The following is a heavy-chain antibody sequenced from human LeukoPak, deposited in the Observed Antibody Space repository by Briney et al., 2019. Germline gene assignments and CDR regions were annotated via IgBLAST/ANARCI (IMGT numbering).Heavy chain of an antibody. D-gene: IGHD6-13*01. J-gene: IGHJ6*03. CDR2: ISYDGSNK. Sequence: GGSLRLSCAASGFPFSSYAMHWVRQAPGKGLEWVAVISYDGSNKYYADSVKGRFTISRDNSKNTLYLQMNSLRAEDTAVYYCASSIAAAGTKIFAMDVWGKGTTVTVSS. V-gene: IGHV3-30*04. CDR3: ASSIAAAGTKIFAMDV. CDR1: GFPFSSYA.